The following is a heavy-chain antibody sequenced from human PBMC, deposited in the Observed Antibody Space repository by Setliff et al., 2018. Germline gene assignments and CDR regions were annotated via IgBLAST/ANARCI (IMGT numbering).Heavy chain of an antibody. CDR3: ARGSIVGPTRGDFDF. J-gene: IGHJ4*02. CDR2: MNPNSGKT. V-gene: IGHV1-8*01. D-gene: IGHD1-26*01. CDR1: GYPFISYD. Sequence: ASVKVSCKASGYPFISYDINWVRQAPGQGLEWMGWMNPNSGKTEYAQKFQGRVSMTRISSITTAYLELSTLKSEDTAVNYCARGSIVGPTRGDFDFWGLGTLVTVSS.